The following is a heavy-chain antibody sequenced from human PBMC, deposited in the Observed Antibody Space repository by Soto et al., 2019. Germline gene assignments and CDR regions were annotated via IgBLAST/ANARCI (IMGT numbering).Heavy chain of an antibody. CDR2: IYWDDDK. V-gene: IGHV2-5*02. CDR3: IQSRCGGDCLQSYASHYYYGMDV. CDR1: GFSLSTSGVG. J-gene: IGHJ6*02. D-gene: IGHD2-21*02. Sequence: QITLKESGPTLVKPTQTLTLTCTFSGFSLSTSGVGVGWIRQPPGKALEWLALIYWDDDKRYSPSLRSRLTIRKDTSKTQVVLTMTHMDPVDTATYYCIQSRCGGDCLQSYASHYYYGMDVWGQGTTVTVSS.